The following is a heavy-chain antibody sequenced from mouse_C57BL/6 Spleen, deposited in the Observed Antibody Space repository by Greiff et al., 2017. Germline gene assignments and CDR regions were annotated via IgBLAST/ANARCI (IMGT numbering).Heavy chain of an antibody. Sequence: QVQLQQSGAELVRPGTSVKVSCKASGYAFTNYLIEWVKQRPGQGLEWIGVINPGSGGTNYNEKFKGKATLTADKSSSTAYMQLSSLTSEDSAVYFAARYPQATPLGAMDDWGQGTSVTVSS. CDR3: ARYPQATPLGAMDD. V-gene: IGHV1-54*01. CDR2: INPGSGGT. D-gene: IGHD3-2*02. CDR1: GYAFTNYL. J-gene: IGHJ4*01.